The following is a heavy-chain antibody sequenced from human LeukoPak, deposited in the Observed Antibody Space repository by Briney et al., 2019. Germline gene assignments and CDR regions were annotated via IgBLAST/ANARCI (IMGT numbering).Heavy chain of an antibody. V-gene: IGHV4-61*02. Sequence: PSQTLSLTCTVSGGSISSGSYYWSWTRQPAGKGLEWIGRIYTSGSTNYNPSLKSRVTISVDTSKNQFSLKLSSVTAADTAVYYCEATLRPQGYYYMDVWGKGTTVTVSS. CDR1: GGSISSGSYY. J-gene: IGHJ6*03. CDR2: IYTSGST. CDR3: EATLRPQGYYYMDV.